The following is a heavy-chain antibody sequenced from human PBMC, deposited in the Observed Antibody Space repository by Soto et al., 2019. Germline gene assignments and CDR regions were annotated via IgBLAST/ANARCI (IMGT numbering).Heavy chain of an antibody. V-gene: IGHV3-23*01. D-gene: IGHD3-3*01. Sequence: LRLSCAASGFTFSSYAMTWVRQAPGKGLEWVSAISGSGGRTYYADSVKGRFTISRDNSKNTLYVQMNSLRDEDTALYYCAKDKGNDFWSGFSGPYYGMDVWGQGTTVTVSS. CDR1: GFTFSSYA. J-gene: IGHJ6*02. CDR3: AKDKGNDFWSGFSGPYYGMDV. CDR2: ISGSGGRT.